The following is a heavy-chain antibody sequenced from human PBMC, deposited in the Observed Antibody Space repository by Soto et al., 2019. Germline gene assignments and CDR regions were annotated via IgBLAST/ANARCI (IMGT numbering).Heavy chain of an antibody. CDR3: ERTVTGTEAYYIMDV. J-gene: IGHJ6*02. CDR1: GGSISSYY. Sequence: SETLSLTCTVSGGSISSYYWSRIRQPPGKGLEWIGYIYYSGSTNYNPSLKSRVTISVDTSKKQLSLKVSSVTAADTAVYYCERTVTGTEAYYIMDVWGQGTTVNVSS. V-gene: IGHV4-59*01. D-gene: IGHD4-17*01. CDR2: IYYSGST.